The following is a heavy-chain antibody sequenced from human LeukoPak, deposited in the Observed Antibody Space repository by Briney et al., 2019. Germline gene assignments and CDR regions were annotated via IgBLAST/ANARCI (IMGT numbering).Heavy chain of an antibody. D-gene: IGHD2/OR15-2a*01. CDR1: GASISSYF. CDR3: ARRVGYCNTNGCPPFDY. Sequence: SETLSLTCTVSGASISSYFWSWIRQPPGKVLEWIGYISTSGSAYYNPSLESRVTISGDTSKNQFSLRLSSVTAADTAVYFCARRVGYCNTNGCPPFDYWGQGTLVTVSS. CDR2: ISTSGSA. J-gene: IGHJ4*02. V-gene: IGHV4-59*01.